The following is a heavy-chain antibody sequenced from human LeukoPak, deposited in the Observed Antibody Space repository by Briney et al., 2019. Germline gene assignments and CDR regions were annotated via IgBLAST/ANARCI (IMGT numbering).Heavy chain of an antibody. Sequence: GGSLRLSCAASGFTFSSYAMSWVRQAPGKGLEWVSVIYTGGSTYYADSVRGRFTISRDNSKNTVYLQMNSLRAEDTAMYYCARDVVAWGRGTLVTVSS. CDR1: GFTFSSYA. CDR3: ARDVVA. CDR2: IYTGGST. J-gene: IGHJ2*01. V-gene: IGHV3-66*01. D-gene: IGHD2-2*01.